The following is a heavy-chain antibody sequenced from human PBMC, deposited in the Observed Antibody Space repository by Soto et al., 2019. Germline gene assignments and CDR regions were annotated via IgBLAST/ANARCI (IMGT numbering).Heavy chain of an antibody. Sequence: QVQLVQSGAEVKKPGSSVKVSCKASGGTFSSYTISWVRQAPGQGLEWMGRIIPILGIANYAQKFQGRVTITANKSTSTAYMEMSSLRSEDTAVYYCARGSDGLEDYWGQGTLVTVSS. J-gene: IGHJ4*02. V-gene: IGHV1-69*02. D-gene: IGHD3-16*01. CDR1: GGTFSSYT. CDR3: ARGSDGLEDY. CDR2: IIPILGIA.